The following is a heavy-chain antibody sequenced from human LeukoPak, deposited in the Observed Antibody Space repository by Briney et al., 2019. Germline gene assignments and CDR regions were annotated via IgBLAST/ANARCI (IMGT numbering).Heavy chain of an antibody. J-gene: IGHJ5*02. CDR1: GYTFTGYY. CDR3: ASDIGLYDSSGYYYH. V-gene: IGHV1-2*02. D-gene: IGHD3-22*01. Sequence: GASVKVSCKASGYTFTGYYMHWVRQAPGQGLERMGWINPNSGGTNYAQKFQGRVTMTRDTPTSTVYMELSSLRSEDTAVYYCASDIGLYDSSGYYYHWGQGTLVTVSS. CDR2: INPNSGGT.